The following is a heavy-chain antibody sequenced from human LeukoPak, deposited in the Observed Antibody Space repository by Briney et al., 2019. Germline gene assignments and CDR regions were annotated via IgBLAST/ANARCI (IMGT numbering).Heavy chain of an antibody. CDR2: IKQDGSEE. CDR3: ARSLQGGAPTGDI. V-gene: IGHV3-7*03. D-gene: IGHD2-21*01. Sequence: PGGSLRLSCAASRFTFSNYWMSWVRQAPGKGLEWEANIKQDGSEEYYVDSVRGRFTISRDNSKNTLYLQMNSLRAEDTAVYYCARSLQGGAPTGDIWGQGTMVTVSS. CDR1: RFTFSNYW. J-gene: IGHJ3*02.